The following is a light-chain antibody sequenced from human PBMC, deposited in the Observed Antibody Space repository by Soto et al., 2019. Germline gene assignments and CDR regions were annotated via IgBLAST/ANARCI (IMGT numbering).Light chain of an antibody. CDR3: QSYDSSLSGYG. V-gene: IGLV1-40*01. J-gene: IGLJ1*01. Sequence: QSVLTQPPSVSGAPGQRVTISCTGSSSNIGAGYDVHWYQQLPGTAPKLLIYGNSNRPSGVPDRFSGSKSGTSASLAITGLQAEDEADYYCQSYDSSLSGYGFGTGTKLTLL. CDR2: GNS. CDR1: SSNIGAGYD.